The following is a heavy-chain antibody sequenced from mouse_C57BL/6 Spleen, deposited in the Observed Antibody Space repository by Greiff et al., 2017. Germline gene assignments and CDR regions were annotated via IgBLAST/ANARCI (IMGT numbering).Heavy chain of an antibody. D-gene: IGHD2-5*01. Sequence: VQLQQPGAELVMPGASVKLSCKASGYTFTSYWMHWVKQRPGQGLEWIGEIDPSDSYTNYNQKFKGKSTLTVDKSSSTAYMQLSSLTSEDSAVYYCARRHYSNYDGVAYWGQGTLVTVSA. CDR1: GYTFTSYW. J-gene: IGHJ3*01. V-gene: IGHV1-69*01. CDR3: ARRHYSNYDGVAY. CDR2: IDPSDSYT.